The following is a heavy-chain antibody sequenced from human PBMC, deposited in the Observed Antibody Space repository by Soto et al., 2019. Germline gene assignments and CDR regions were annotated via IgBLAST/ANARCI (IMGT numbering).Heavy chain of an antibody. CDR1: GGSFSGYY. J-gene: IGHJ6*02. V-gene: IGHV4-34*01. CDR3: ASLCSSTSCYRPSFYYGMDV. Sequence: QVQLQQWGAGLLKPSETLSLTCAVYGGSFSGYYWSWIRQPPGKGLEWIGEINHSGSTNYNPSLKSRVTISVDTSKNQFSLKLSSVTAADTAVYYCASLCSSTSCYRPSFYYGMDVWGQGTTVTVSS. CDR2: INHSGST. D-gene: IGHD2-2*02.